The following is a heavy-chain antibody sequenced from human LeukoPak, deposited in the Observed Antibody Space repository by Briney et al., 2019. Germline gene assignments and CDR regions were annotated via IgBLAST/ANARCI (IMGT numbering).Heavy chain of an antibody. V-gene: IGHV4-34*01. Sequence: SETLPLTCAVYGGSFSGYYWSWIRQPPGKGLEWIGEINHSGSTNYNPSLKSRVTISVDTSKNQFSLKLSSVTAADTAVYYCGSTVHYSSRGISWGQGTLVTVSS. CDR2: INHSGST. J-gene: IGHJ4*02. CDR3: GSTVHYSSRGIS. D-gene: IGHD6-13*01. CDR1: GGSFSGYY.